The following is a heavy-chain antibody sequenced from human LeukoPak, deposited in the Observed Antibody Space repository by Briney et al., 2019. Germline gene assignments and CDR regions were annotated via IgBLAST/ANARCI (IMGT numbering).Heavy chain of an antibody. Sequence: SGTLSLTCAVSGDSISSTNWWSWVRQPPGKGLEWIGEIYHSGTTNYNPSLKSRVTISFDTSKNQFSLNLRSVTAADTAVYYCANKVYCSTTSCYPAGYWGQGTLVTVSS. CDR3: ANKVYCSTTSCYPAGY. D-gene: IGHD2-2*01. CDR2: IYHSGTT. J-gene: IGHJ4*02. CDR1: GDSISSTNW. V-gene: IGHV4-4*02.